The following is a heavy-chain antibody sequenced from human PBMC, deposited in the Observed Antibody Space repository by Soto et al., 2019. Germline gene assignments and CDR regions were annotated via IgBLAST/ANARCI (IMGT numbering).Heavy chain of an antibody. CDR1: GGTSSDYA. V-gene: IGHV1-69*01. Sequence: QVLLVQSGTEVKKPGSSVKVSCQASGGTSSDYALTWVRQAPGQGLEWMGGIIPIFGTANYAQRFQGRVSITPDESSSTDYMELRSLKSEDTAVYYCAGSFKYGSGTFDALEAWGHGTMVMVSS. D-gene: IGHD3-10*01. CDR2: IIPIFGTA. CDR3: AGSFKYGSGTFDALEA. J-gene: IGHJ3*01.